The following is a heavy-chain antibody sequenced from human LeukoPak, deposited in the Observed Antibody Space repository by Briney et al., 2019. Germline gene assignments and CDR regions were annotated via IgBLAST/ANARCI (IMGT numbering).Heavy chain of an antibody. CDR2: INSDGSST. V-gene: IGHV3-74*01. J-gene: IGHJ4*02. Sequence: PGGSLRLSCAASGFTFSSYWMHWVRQAPGKGLVWVSRINSDGSSTSYADSVKGRFTISRDNAKNALYLQMNSLRAEDTAVYYCVRQYYYGSGSSGYWGQGTLVTVSS. CDR3: VRQYYYGSGSSGY. CDR1: GFTFSSYW. D-gene: IGHD3-10*01.